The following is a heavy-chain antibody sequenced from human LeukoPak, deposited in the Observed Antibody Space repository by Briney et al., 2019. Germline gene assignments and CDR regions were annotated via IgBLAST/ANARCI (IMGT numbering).Heavy chain of an antibody. CDR1: GGSFSGYY. Sequence: SETLSLTCAVYGGSFSGYYWTWIRQPPGKGLEWIGEINHSGITNYNPSLKSRVTFSVDTSKNQFSLKLSSVTAADTADYYCARLLPRTGTTAYYFHNDMDVWGKGTTVTISS. CDR3: ARLLPRTGTTAYYFHNDMDV. V-gene: IGHV4-34*01. CDR2: INHSGIT. J-gene: IGHJ6*03. D-gene: IGHD1-1*01.